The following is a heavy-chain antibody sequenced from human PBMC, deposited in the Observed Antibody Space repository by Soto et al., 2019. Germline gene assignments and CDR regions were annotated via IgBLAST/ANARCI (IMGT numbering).Heavy chain of an antibody. CDR2: IGTAGDT. CDR1: GFTFSSYD. J-gene: IGHJ6*03. Sequence: GGSLRLSCAASGFTFSSYDMHWVRQATGKGLEWVSAIGTAGDTSYPGSVKGRFTMSRENAKNSLYLQMNSLRAGETAVYYCARAGYDYSNYYYYYYMDVWGKGTTVTVSS. V-gene: IGHV3-13*01. CDR3: ARAGYDYSNYYYYYYMDV. D-gene: IGHD3-22*01.